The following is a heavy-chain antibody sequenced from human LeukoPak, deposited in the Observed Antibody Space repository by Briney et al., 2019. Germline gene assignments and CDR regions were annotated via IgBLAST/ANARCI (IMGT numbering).Heavy chain of an antibody. Sequence: GGSLRLSCAASGFTFSTLGMHWARQAPGKGLEWVAVISRDGDNKYFADSVKGRFTISRDNSKNTLYLQMNSLRAEDTAVYYCAKDFSTGWTYYYGMDVWGQGTTVTVSS. CDR1: GFTFSTLG. CDR3: AKDFSTGWTYYYGMDV. CDR2: ISRDGDNK. D-gene: IGHD6-19*01. V-gene: IGHV3-30*18. J-gene: IGHJ6*02.